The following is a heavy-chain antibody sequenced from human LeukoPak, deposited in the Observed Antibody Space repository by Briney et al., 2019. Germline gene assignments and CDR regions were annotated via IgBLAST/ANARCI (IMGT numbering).Heavy chain of an antibody. V-gene: IGHV4-34*01. CDR1: GGSFSDYN. CDR2: ISHSGST. D-gene: IGHD2-2*01. Sequence: SETLSLTCAIYGGSFSDYNWSWIRQPPGKGLEWIGEISHSGSTNFNPSLKSRVTISVHTSTNQFSLKLSSVTAADTAVYYCARTRYCSSTSCYADYWGQGTLVTVSS. CDR3: ARTRYCSSTSCYADY. J-gene: IGHJ4*02.